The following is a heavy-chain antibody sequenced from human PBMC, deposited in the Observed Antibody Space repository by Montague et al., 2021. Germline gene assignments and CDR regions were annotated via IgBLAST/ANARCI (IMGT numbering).Heavy chain of an antibody. CDR2: VSHGGRT. CDR1: RSLINSDYY. CDR3: ARESDRNYYLDI. Sequence: SQTLSLTCTVFRSLINSDYYWGWIRPPPGKGLEWMGSVSHGGRTNYNPSLNSRVTKSVDTPTNHFSLILSSVTAADTAMYYCARESDRNYYLDIWGKGTPITVSS. V-gene: IGHV4-38-2*02. J-gene: IGHJ6*03. D-gene: IGHD2-21*02.